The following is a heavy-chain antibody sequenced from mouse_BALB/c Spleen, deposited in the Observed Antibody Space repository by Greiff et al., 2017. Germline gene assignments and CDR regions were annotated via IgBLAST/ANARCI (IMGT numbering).Heavy chain of an antibody. D-gene: IGHD1-2*01. J-gene: IGHJ2*01. CDR2: IDPANGNT. CDR1: GFNIKDTY. Sequence: EVQLQQSGAELVKPGASVKLSCTASGFNIKDTYMHWVKQRPEQGLEWIGRIDPANGNTKYDPKFQGKATITADTSSNTAYLQLSSLTSEDTAVYYCAPTTATYYFDYWGQGTTLTVSS. V-gene: IGHV14-3*02. CDR3: APTTATYYFDY.